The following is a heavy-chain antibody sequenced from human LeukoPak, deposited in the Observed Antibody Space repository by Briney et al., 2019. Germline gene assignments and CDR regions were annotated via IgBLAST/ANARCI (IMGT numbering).Heavy chain of an antibody. J-gene: IGHJ5*02. D-gene: IGHD2-2*01. CDR3: ARDMRYCSSTSCTNWFDP. CDR1: GGSISSGGYS. V-gene: IGHV4-30-2*01. Sequence: SETLSLTCAVSGGSISSGGYSWSWIRQPPEKGLEWIGYIYHSGSTYYNPSLKSRVTISVDRSKNQFSLKLSSVTAADTAVYYCARDMRYCSSTSCTNWFDPWGQGTLVTVSS. CDR2: IYHSGST.